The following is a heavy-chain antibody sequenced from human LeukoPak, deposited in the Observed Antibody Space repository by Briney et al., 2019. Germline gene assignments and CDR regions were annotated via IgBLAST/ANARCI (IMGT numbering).Heavy chain of an antibody. Sequence: GESLQISCKGSGFSFTSYWIGWVRQMPGKGLEWMGFIYLGDSDTRYSPSSRGEVTISADKSISTAYLQWSSLKASDTAMYYCARRGSSWTFDYWGQGTLVTVSS. CDR3: ARRGSSWTFDY. CDR1: GFSFTSYW. CDR2: IYLGDSDT. D-gene: IGHD6-13*01. J-gene: IGHJ4*02. V-gene: IGHV5-51*01.